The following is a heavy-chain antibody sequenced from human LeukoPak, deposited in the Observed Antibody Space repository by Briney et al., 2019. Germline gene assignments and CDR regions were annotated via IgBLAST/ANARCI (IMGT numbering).Heavy chain of an antibody. V-gene: IGHV3-7*03. CDR1: GFTFSSYL. J-gene: IGHJ4*02. CDR2: LNQDGSEK. CDR3: ARAVTSTEGY. Sequence: GSLRLSCAASGFTFSSYLMTLVRQAPGEGLEWVASLNQDGSEKYYVDSVKGRFTISRDNAQKSLYLEMKSLSAKDTAVYYCARAVTSTEGYWGQGTLVTVSS.